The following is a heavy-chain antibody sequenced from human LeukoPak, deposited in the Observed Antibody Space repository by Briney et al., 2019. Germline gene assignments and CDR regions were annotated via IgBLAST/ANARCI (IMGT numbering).Heavy chain of an antibody. D-gene: IGHD2-15*01. J-gene: IGHJ6*02. CDR1: GCTFSSYA. CDR3: ATSRYLVVVVAATPTYYYYGMDV. CDR2: IIPILGIS. V-gene: IGHV1-69*04. Sequence: ASVKVSCKASGCTFSSYAISWVRQAPGQGLEWMGRIIPILGISNYAQKFQGRVTITADKSTSTAYMELSSLRSEETAVYYCATSRYLVVVVAATPTYYYYGMDVWGQGTTVTVSS.